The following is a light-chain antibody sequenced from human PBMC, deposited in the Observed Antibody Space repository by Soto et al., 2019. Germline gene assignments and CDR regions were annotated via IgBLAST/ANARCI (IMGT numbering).Light chain of an antibody. CDR1: QSVTSGF. V-gene: IGKV3-20*01. CDR3: QHYGSSPWT. CDR2: GAY. Sequence: EIVLTQSPGILSLSPGERATLSCRASQSVTSGFLAWYQQKPGQAPRLLIFGAYVRATGIPDRFSGSGSGTEFTLIISTLEPEDFAVYYCQHYGSSPWTFGQGTKVEIK. J-gene: IGKJ1*01.